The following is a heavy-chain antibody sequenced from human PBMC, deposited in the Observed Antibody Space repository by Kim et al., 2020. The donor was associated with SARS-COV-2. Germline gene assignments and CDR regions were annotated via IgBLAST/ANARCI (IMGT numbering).Heavy chain of an antibody. CDR3: ARDSGWGFDY. V-gene: IGHV3-7*01. CDR1: GFTFNTYW. CDR2: IKQDGTEK. J-gene: IGHJ4*02. Sequence: GGSLRLSCAASGFTFNTYWMTWVRQAPGKGLEWVATIKQDGTEKYYVDSVKGRFTISRDNAKNSLYLQMNSLRVEDKAVYYCARDSGWGFDYWGQGTLV. D-gene: IGHD3-16*01.